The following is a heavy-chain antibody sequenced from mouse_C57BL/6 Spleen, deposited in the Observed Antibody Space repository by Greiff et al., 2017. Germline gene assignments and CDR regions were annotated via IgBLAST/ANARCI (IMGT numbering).Heavy chain of an antibody. J-gene: IGHJ4*01. CDR1: GYSITSGYY. CDR2: ISYDGSN. CDR3: ARYYDFYAMDY. D-gene: IGHD1-1*02. Sequence: DVQLQESGPGLVKPSQSLSLTCSVTGYSITSGYYWNWIRQFPGNKLEWMGYISYDGSNNYNPSLKNRISITRDTSKNQFFLKLNSVTTEDTATYYCARYYDFYAMDYWGQGTSVTVSS. V-gene: IGHV3-6*01.